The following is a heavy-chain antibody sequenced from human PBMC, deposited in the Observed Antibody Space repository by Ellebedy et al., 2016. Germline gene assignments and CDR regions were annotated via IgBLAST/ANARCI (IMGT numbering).Heavy chain of an antibody. V-gene: IGHV3-74*01. CDR1: GFTFRNYW. CDR3: ARGNYYGMDV. Sequence: HTGGSLRLSCAVSGFTFRNYWMHWVRQAPGKGLMWVSRIDTDGSTTTYGASVKGRFTISRDNAGNTLYLQVNSLRAEDTAIYYCARGNYYGMDVWGQGTTVTVSS. CDR2: IDTDGSTT. J-gene: IGHJ6*02.